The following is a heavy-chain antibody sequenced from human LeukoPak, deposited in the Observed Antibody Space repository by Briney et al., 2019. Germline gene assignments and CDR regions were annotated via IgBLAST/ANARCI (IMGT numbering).Heavy chain of an antibody. Sequence: GGSLGLSCEASRFTFRDYYMSWIRQAPGKGLEWVSYISSSGSNVYYADSVKGRFTISRDNAKNSLYLQMNSLRAEDTAVYYCAKRETVTIFGVVFNWFDPWGQGTLVTVSS. CDR2: ISSSGSNV. D-gene: IGHD3-3*01. CDR1: RFTFRDYY. V-gene: IGHV3-11*01. J-gene: IGHJ5*02. CDR3: AKRETVTIFGVVFNWFDP.